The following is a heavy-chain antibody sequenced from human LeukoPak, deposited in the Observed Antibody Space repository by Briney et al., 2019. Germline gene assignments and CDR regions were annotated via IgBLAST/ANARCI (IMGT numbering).Heavy chain of an antibody. CDR1: GFTFSSYS. V-gene: IGHV3-21*01. D-gene: IGHD6-13*01. CDR2: ISSSSSYI. J-gene: IGHJ5*02. Sequence: GGPLRLSCAASGFTFSSYSMNWVRQAPGKGLEWVSSISSSSSYIYYAGSVKGRFTISRDNAKNSLYLQMNSLRAEDTAVYYCAGGKGSSWYKSWFDPWGQGTLVTVSS. CDR3: AGGKGSSWYKSWFDP.